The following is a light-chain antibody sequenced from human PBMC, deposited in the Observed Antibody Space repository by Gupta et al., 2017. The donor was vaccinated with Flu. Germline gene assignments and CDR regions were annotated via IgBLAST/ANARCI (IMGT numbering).Light chain of an antibody. CDR2: DTS. CDR1: TGAVTSGHY. CDR3: LLSYSGPVV. V-gene: IGLV7-46*01. J-gene: IGLJ2*01. Sequence: QAVVTQEPSLTVSPGGTVPLTCGSSTGAVTSGHYPYWFQQKPGQAPRTLTYDTSNKHSWTPARFSGSLLGGKAALTLSGAQPEDEAEYYCLLSYSGPVVFGGGTKLTVL.